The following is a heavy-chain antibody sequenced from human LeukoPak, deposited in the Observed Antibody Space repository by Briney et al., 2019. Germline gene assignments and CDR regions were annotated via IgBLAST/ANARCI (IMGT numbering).Heavy chain of an antibody. D-gene: IGHD3-22*01. Sequence: GASVKVSCKASGYTFTGYYMHWVRQAPRQGLEWMGWINPNSGGTNYAQKFQGRVTMTRDTSISTAYMELSSLRSEDTAVYYCATVNYDSSGYYPYWGQGTLVTVSS. J-gene: IGHJ4*02. CDR3: ATVNYDSSGYYPY. CDR2: INPNSGGT. CDR1: GYTFTGYY. V-gene: IGHV1-2*02.